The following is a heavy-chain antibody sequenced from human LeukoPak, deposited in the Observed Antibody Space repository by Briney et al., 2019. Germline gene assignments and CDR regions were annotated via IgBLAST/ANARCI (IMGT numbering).Heavy chain of an antibody. D-gene: IGHD2-21*01. V-gene: IGHV3-11*04. CDR2: ISGGGSDI. Sequence: PGGSLRLSCAASGFTFSDSYMTWIWQTPGKGLEYLSYISGGGSDIIYADSVKGRFTISRDNAKNSLYLQMSSLRVDDSAVYYCARTARLLGPWGQGTLVTVSS. CDR1: GFTFSDSY. CDR3: ARTARLLGP. J-gene: IGHJ5*02.